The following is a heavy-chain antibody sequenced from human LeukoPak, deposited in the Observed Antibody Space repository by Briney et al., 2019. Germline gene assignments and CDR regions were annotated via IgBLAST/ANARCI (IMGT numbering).Heavy chain of an antibody. CDR3: ARGRRGWHYYYYYYMDV. J-gene: IGHJ6*03. Sequence: GASVKVSCKASGYTFTSYDINWVRQATGQGLEWMGWMNPNSGNTGYAQKFQGRVTMTRNTSISTAYMELSSLRSEDTAVYYCARGRRGWHYYYYYYMDVWGKGTTVTISS. CDR1: GYTFTSYD. CDR2: MNPNSGNT. D-gene: IGHD1-14*01. V-gene: IGHV1-8*01.